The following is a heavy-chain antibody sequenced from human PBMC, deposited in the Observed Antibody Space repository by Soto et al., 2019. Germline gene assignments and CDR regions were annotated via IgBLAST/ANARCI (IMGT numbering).Heavy chain of an antibody. D-gene: IGHD3-22*01. J-gene: IGHJ5*02. CDR3: ARALPDSSGYRTWYNWFDP. CDR1: GGSISSGGYS. V-gene: IGHV4-30-2*01. Sequence: QLQLQESGSGLVKPSQTLSLTCAVSGGSISSGGYSWSWIRQPPGKGLEWIGYIYHSGSTYYNPSLKSRVTISVDRSKNQFSLKLSSVTAADTAVYYCARALPDSSGYRTWYNWFDPWGQGTLVTVSS. CDR2: IYHSGST.